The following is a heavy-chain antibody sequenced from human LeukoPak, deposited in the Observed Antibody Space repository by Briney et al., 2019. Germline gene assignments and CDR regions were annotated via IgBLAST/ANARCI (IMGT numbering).Heavy chain of an antibody. Sequence: GGSLRLSCAASGFTFSNYWMHWVRQAPGKGLVWVARINSDGTSTTYVDSVKGRFTISRDNAKSTLYLQMNSLRPEDTALYYCTRGRYYFDYWGQGTLVTVSS. V-gene: IGHV3-74*01. J-gene: IGHJ4*02. CDR2: INSDGTST. CDR3: TRGRYYFDY. CDR1: GFTFSNYW.